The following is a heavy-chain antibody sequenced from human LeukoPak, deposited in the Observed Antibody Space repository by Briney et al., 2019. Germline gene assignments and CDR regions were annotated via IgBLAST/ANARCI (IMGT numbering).Heavy chain of an antibody. CDR3: AKDLSTYSPRSSSPSEPSPPAFDI. CDR2: ISGSGGST. Sequence: GGSLRLSCAASGFTFSSYAMSWVRQAPGKGLEWVSAISGSGGSTYYAGSVKGRFTISRDNSKNTLYLQMNSLRAEDTAVYYCAKDLSTYSPRSSSPSEPSPPAFDIWGQGTMVTVSS. J-gene: IGHJ3*02. V-gene: IGHV3-23*01. CDR1: GFTFSSYA. D-gene: IGHD5-18*01.